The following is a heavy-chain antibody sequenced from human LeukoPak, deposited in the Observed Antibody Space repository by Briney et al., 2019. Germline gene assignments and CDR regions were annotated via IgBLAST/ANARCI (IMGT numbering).Heavy chain of an antibody. J-gene: IGHJ4*02. Sequence: PSQTLSLTRTVSGGSISSGDYYWTWIRQPPGKGLEWIGYIYYSGSTYYNPSLKSRVTISVDTSKNQFSLKLSSVTAADTAVYYGASGLEYSSPDCWGQGTLVNVSS. CDR2: IYYSGST. D-gene: IGHD6-6*01. CDR1: GGSISSGDYY. CDR3: ASGLEYSSPDC. V-gene: IGHV4-30-4*08.